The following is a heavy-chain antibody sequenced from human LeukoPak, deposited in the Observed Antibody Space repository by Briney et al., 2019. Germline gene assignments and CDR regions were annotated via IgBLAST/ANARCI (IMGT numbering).Heavy chain of an antibody. CDR2: IIPIFGTA. D-gene: IGHD6-13*01. J-gene: IGHJ3*02. CDR1: GGTFSSYA. V-gene: IGHV1-69*13. Sequence: ASVKVSCKASGGTFSSYAISWVRQAPGPGLEWMGGIIPIFGTANYAQKIQGRVTITADESTSTAYMELSSLRSEDTAVYYCARGSSRGYAFDIWGQGTMVTVSS. CDR3: ARGSSRGYAFDI.